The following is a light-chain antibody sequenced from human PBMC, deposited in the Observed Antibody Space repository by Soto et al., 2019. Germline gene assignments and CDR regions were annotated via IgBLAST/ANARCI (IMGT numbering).Light chain of an antibody. Sequence: QSALTQPASVSGSPGQSITISCTGTSSDVGGHNSVSWYRQDPGKAPKLMIYDVSNRPSGVSDRFSGSKSGNTASLTISGLQIEDEADYYCSSFTSSGTYVFGTGTKVTVL. CDR3: SSFTSSGTYV. CDR2: DVS. V-gene: IGLV2-14*01. CDR1: SSDVGGHNS. J-gene: IGLJ1*01.